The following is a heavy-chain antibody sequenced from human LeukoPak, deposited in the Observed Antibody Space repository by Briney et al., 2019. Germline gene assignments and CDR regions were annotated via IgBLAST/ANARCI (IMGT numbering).Heavy chain of an antibody. CDR2: MNPNSGST. CDR3: ARGATAGIYYGRDWFDP. J-gene: IGHJ5*02. CDR1: GYTFTSYD. V-gene: IGHV1-8*01. Sequence: ASVKVSCKASGYTFTSYDINWVRQATGQGLEWMGWMNPNSGSTGYAQKFQARVTMTRNTSINTAFMELSSLTSEDTAVYYCARGATAGIYYGRDWFDPLGPGNPGHRLL. D-gene: IGHD1-26*01.